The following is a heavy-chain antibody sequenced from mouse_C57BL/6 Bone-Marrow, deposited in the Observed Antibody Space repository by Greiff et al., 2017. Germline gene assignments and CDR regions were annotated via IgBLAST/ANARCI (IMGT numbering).Heavy chain of an antibody. V-gene: IGHV1-64*01. CDR2: IHPNSGST. CDR3: ASVRVRGWYFSV. J-gene: IGHJ1*03. D-gene: IGHD2-14*01. Sequence: QVQLQQPGAELVKPGASVKLSCKASGYTFTSYWMNWVKQRPGQGLEWIGMIHPNSGSTNYNEKFKSKATLTVDKSSSTAYMQLSSLTSEDSAVYYCASVRVRGWYFSVWGTGTAVTVSS. CDR1: GYTFTSYW.